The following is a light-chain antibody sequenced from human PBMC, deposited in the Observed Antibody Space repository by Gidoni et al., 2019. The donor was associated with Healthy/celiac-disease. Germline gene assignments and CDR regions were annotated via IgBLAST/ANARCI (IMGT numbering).Light chain of an antibody. CDR3: NSRDSSGNHVV. Sequence: SSELTQDPPVSVALGQTVRITCQGDSLRSYYAIWYQQKPGQAPVLVIYGKNNRPSGIPDRCSGSSSGNTASLTITGAQAEDEADYYCNSRDSSGNHVVFGGGTKLTVL. CDR1: SLRSYY. J-gene: IGLJ2*01. CDR2: GKN. V-gene: IGLV3-19*01.